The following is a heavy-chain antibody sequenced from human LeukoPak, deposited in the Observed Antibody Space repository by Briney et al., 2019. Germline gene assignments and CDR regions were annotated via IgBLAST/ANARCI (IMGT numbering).Heavy chain of an antibody. CDR3: ENDLTDTALVTLYYYYYIDV. CDR2: IHYDGSNT. D-gene: IGHD5-18*01. V-gene: IGHV3-30*02. J-gene: IGHJ6*03. Sequence: GGSLRLSCAASRFTFSHYGIHLVRQAPGKGLEWVALIHYDGSNTFYSDSVKGRFTIPRDNSKNTLFLQMNSLRAEDTAVYYCENDLTDTALVTLYYYYYIDVWGKGTTVTVSS. CDR1: RFTFSHYG.